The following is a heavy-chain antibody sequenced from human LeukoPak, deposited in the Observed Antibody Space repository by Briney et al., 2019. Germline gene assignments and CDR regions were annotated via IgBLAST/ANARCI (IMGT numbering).Heavy chain of an antibody. CDR3: ARGLPTARARDAFDI. D-gene: IGHD2-2*01. V-gene: IGHV1-18*01. Sequence: ASVKVSCKASGYTFTTYGISWVRQAPGQGLDWMGWVSAYNGNTNYAQKLQGRVTMTTDTSANTAYMELGSLRSDDTAVYYCARGLPTARARDAFDIWGQGTMVTVSS. J-gene: IGHJ3*02. CDR1: GYTFTTYG. CDR2: VSAYNGNT.